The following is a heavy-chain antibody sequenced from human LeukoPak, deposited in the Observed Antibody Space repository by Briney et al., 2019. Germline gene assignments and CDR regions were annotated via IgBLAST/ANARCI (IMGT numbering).Heavy chain of an antibody. V-gene: IGHV1-2*02. CDR1: GYTFTVYY. CDR2: INPNSGGT. D-gene: IGHD4-23*01. Sequence: ASVTVSCTASGYTFTVYYMHWVRQAPGQGLEWMGWINPNSGGTNYAQKFQGRVTMTRDTSISTAYMELSRLRSDDTAVYYCARESPGGAYFDYWGQGTLVTVSS. CDR3: ARESPGGAYFDY. J-gene: IGHJ4*02.